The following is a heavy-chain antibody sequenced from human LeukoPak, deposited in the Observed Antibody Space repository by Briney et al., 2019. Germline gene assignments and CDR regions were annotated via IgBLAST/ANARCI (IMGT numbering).Heavy chain of an antibody. Sequence: QPGGSLRLSCAASGFTVSSNYMSWVRQAPGKGLEWVSVIYSGGSTYYADSVKGRFTISRDNSKNTLYLQMNSLRAEDTAVYYCARGGHWSHDAFDIWGQGTMVAVSS. CDR1: GFTVSSNY. J-gene: IGHJ3*02. CDR3: ARGGHWSHDAFDI. D-gene: IGHD2-21*02. CDR2: IYSGGST. V-gene: IGHV3-53*01.